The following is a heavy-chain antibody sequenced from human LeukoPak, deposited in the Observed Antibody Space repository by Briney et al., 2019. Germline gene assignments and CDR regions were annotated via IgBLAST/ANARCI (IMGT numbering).Heavy chain of an antibody. CDR2: ISDYNGNT. V-gene: IGHV1-18*01. Sequence: ASVKLSCKASGYTFTSYGISWVRQAPGQGLEWMGWISDYNGNTNYAQKLQGRVTMTTDTSTSTAYMELRSLRSDDTAVYYCARRRPSLPQYYYDSSGYLDYWGQGTLVTVSS. CDR3: ARRRPSLPQYYYDSSGYLDY. D-gene: IGHD3-22*01. J-gene: IGHJ4*02. CDR1: GYTFTSYG.